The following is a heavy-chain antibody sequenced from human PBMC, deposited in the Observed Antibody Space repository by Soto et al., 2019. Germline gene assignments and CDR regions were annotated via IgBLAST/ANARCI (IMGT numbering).Heavy chain of an antibody. D-gene: IGHD3-16*01. Sequence: QVQLVQSGAEEKKPGASVKVSCKASGYTFTSYAMHWVRQAPGQRLEWMGWINAGNGNTKYSQQFQGRVTITRDTSASTAYMELSSLRSEDTAVYYCARAVGGPTSNLDYWGQGTLVTVSS. CDR3: ARAVGGPTSNLDY. CDR1: GYTFTSYA. J-gene: IGHJ4*02. V-gene: IGHV1-3*05. CDR2: INAGNGNT.